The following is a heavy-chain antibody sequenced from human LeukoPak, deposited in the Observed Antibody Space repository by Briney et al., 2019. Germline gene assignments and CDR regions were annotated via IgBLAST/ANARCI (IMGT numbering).Heavy chain of an antibody. D-gene: IGHD3-16*01. V-gene: IGHV4-59*11. CDR1: GGSISGHY. CDR3: ARFGVDYDMDV. CDR2: IHYSGRP. Sequence: SETLSLTCTVAGGSISGHYWTWIRQPPGKGLEWIGQIHYSGRPDYTPSLKSRVTISVDTSKTQLSLKVTSVTGADTAVYYCARFGVDYDMDVWGQGTTVTVSS. J-gene: IGHJ6*02.